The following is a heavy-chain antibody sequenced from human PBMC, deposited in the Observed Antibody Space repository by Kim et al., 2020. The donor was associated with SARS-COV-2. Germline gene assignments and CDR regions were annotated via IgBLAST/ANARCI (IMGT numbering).Heavy chain of an antibody. V-gene: IGHV4-39*02. CDR2: IHNTGYT. CDR1: GDSINTNSYY. CDR3: ARPGHHYRAYRSGYYFDH. J-gene: IGHJ4*02. D-gene: IGHD3-16*02. Sequence: SETLSLTCTVSGDSINTNSYYWGWIRQPPGKGLEWIGSIHNTGYTFYNPSLQSRVSLSIDTAKNHFSLSLSSVTAADTAVYFCARPGHHYRAYRSGYYFDHWGQGRLVTVSS.